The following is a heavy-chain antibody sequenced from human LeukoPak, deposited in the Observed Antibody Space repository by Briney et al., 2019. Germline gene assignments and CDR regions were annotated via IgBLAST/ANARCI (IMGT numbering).Heavy chain of an antibody. D-gene: IGHD3-3*01. CDR3: AKVTIFGVVDY. V-gene: IGHV3-21*01. CDR2: ISSSSPYI. Sequence: GGSLRLSCAASGFTFSDYSMNWVRQAPGKGLEWVASISSSSPYIYYTDSVKGRFTISRDNAKNTLYLQMNSLRAEDTAVYYCAKVTIFGVVDYWGQGTLVTVSS. CDR1: GFTFSDYS. J-gene: IGHJ4*02.